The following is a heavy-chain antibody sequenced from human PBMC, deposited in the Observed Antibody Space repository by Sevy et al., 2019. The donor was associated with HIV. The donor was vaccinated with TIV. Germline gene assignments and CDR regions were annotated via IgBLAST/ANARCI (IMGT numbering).Heavy chain of an antibody. Sequence: GGSLRLSCAASGFTFSSYEMNWDRQAPGKGLEWVSYISNSGTAIYYSDPVKGRFTISRDNARNSLFLQMNSLRAEDTAVYYCARDLPPSATTVAHFDCWGQGTLVTVSS. D-gene: IGHD4-17*01. CDR1: GFTFSSYE. CDR2: ISNSGTAI. J-gene: IGHJ4*02. CDR3: ARDLPPSATTVAHFDC. V-gene: IGHV3-48*03.